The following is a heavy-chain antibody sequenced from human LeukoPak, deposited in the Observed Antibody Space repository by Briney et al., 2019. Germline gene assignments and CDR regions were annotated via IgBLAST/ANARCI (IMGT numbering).Heavy chain of an antibody. CDR1: GFTFRNYA. CDR2: ITATTSST. D-gene: IGHD4-23*01. J-gene: IGHJ3*01. CDR3: AKDPNGDYVGAFDF. V-gene: IGHV3-23*01. Sequence: GGSLRLSCSASGFTFRNYAMHWVRQAPGKGLEWVSTITATTSSTSYADSVKGRFTISRDNSKRTLYLQMNSLRAEDTAMYYCAKDPNGDYVGAFDFWGQGTLVTVSS.